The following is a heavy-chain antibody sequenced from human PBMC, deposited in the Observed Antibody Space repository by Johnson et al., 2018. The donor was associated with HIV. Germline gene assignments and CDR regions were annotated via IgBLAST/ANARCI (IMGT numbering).Heavy chain of an antibody. Sequence: QVQLVESGGGVVQPGRSLRLSCAASGFTFSSYAMHWVRQAPGKGLEWVAVISYDGSNKYYADSVKGRFTISRDNSKNTLYLQMNSLKMEDTAVYYCTSPRGGLVARDAFDIWGQGTMVTVSS. J-gene: IGHJ3*02. V-gene: IGHV3-30*04. D-gene: IGHD2-15*01. CDR3: TSPRGGLVARDAFDI. CDR1: GFTFSSYA. CDR2: ISYDGSNK.